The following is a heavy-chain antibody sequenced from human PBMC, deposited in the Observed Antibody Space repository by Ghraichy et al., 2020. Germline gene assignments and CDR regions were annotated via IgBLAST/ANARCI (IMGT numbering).Heavy chain of an antibody. CDR1: GGSFSGYY. CDR3: ARKVIRVGQWLGGPGYFQH. V-gene: IGHV4-34*01. D-gene: IGHD6-19*01. CDR2: INHSGST. Sequence: SETLSLTCAVYGGSFSGYYWSWIRQPPGKGLEWIGEINHSGSTNYNPSLKSRVTISVDTSKNQFSLKLSSVTAADTAVYYCARKVIRVGQWLGGPGYFQHWGQGTLVTVSS. J-gene: IGHJ1*01.